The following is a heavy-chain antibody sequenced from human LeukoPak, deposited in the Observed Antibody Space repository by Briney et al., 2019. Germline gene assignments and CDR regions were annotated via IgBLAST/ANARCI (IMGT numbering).Heavy chain of an antibody. V-gene: IGHV3-9*01. CDR2: ISWNSGSI. Sequence: SLRLSCAASGFTFDDYAMHWVRQAPGKGLEWVSGISWNSGSIGYADSVKGRFTISRDNAKNSLYLQMNSLRAEDTALYYCAKALRYCSGGSCYGGGAFDIWGQGTMVTVSS. CDR3: AKALRYCSGGSCYGGGAFDI. CDR1: GFTFDDYA. J-gene: IGHJ3*02. D-gene: IGHD2-15*01.